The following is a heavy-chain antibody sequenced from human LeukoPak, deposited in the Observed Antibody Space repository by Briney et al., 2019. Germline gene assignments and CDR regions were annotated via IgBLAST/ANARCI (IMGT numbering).Heavy chain of an antibody. Sequence: GGSLRLSCAASGFTFSNYWMHWVRQAPGEGLVWVSRINTDGSTTSYADSVKGRFTISRDNSKNTLYLQMNSLRAEDTAVYYCATQGSGSHRYYFDYWGQGTLVTVSS. D-gene: IGHD1-26*01. V-gene: IGHV3-74*01. CDR1: GFTFSNYW. J-gene: IGHJ4*02. CDR3: ATQGSGSHRYYFDY. CDR2: INTDGSTT.